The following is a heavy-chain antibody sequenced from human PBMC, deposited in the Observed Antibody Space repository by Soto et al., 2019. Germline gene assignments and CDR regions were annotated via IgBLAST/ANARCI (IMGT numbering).Heavy chain of an antibody. CDR2: IYYSGST. CDR3: ARDSRQLTQGWFDP. Sequence: TLSLTCTVSGGSISSGGYYWRWIRQHPGKGLEWIGYIYYSGSTYYNPSLKSRVTISVDTSKNQFSLKLSSVTAADTAVYYCARDSRQLTQGWFDPWGQGTLVTVSS. CDR1: GGSISSGGYY. D-gene: IGHD6-13*01. J-gene: IGHJ5*02. V-gene: IGHV4-31*03.